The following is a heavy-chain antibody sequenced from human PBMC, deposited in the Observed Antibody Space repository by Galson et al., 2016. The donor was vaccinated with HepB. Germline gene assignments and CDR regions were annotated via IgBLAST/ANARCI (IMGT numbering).Heavy chain of an antibody. CDR2: IDAGNGDT. CDR3: ASSLHAWVPLGAFDM. V-gene: IGHV1-3*01. D-gene: IGHD1-26*01. Sequence: SVKVSCKASGYSFTSYSMHWVRQAPGQRLEFMGWIDAGNGDTKYSQKFQGRVTITRDTSASTAYMEVSSLRTEDTAVYYCASSLHAWVPLGAFDMWGQGTMVTVSS. CDR1: GYSFTSYS. J-gene: IGHJ3*02.